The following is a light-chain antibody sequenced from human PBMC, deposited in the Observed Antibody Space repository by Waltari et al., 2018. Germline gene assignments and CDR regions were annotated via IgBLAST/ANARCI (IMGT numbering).Light chain of an antibody. CDR1: SSDVGGYNH. CDR2: DVS. CDR3: SSYTSSSTPL. V-gene: IGLV2-14*01. J-gene: IGLJ3*02. Sequence: QSALTQPASVSGSPGQSIPISCTGTSSDVGGYNHVSWYQQHPGKAPKLMIYDVSNRPSGVSNRFSGSKSGNTASLTISGLQAEDEADYYCSSYTSSSTPLFGGGTKLTVL.